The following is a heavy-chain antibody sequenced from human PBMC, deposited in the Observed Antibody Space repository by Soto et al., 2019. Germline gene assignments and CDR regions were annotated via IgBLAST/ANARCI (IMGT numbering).Heavy chain of an antibody. Sequence: QVQLVQSGAEVKKPGASVKVSCKASGYTFTSYGISWVRQAPGQGLEWMGWISAHNGNTNFAQKLQGRVIMTTDTSTSTAYMGLRSLRSDDTAVYYCAREGYCSGGSCYSAPYYYYYGMDVWGQGTTVTVSS. CDR2: ISAHNGNT. D-gene: IGHD2-15*01. V-gene: IGHV1-18*01. CDR3: AREGYCSGGSCYSAPYYYYYGMDV. CDR1: GYTFTSYG. J-gene: IGHJ6*02.